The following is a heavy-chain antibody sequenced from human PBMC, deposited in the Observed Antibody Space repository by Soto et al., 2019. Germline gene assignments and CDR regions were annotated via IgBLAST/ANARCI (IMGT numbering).Heavy chain of an antibody. CDR1: GFTFSSYA. CDR3: AKDAQRLGELSFKYYFDY. D-gene: IGHD3-16*02. J-gene: IGHJ4*02. CDR2: ISGSGGST. Sequence: GGSLRLSCAASGFTFSSYAMSWVRQAPGKGLEWVSAISGSGGSTYYADSVKGRFTISRDNSKNTLYLQMNSLRAEDTAVYYCAKDAQRLGELSFKYYFDYWGQGTLVTVSS. V-gene: IGHV3-23*01.